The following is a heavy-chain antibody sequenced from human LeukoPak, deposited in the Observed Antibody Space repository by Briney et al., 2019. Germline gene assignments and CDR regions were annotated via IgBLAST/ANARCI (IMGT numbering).Heavy chain of an antibody. V-gene: IGHV4-59*01. J-gene: IGHJ4*02. CDR1: GGHISTSY. D-gene: IGHD3-22*01. Sequence: PSETLSLTCTVSGGHISTSYWSWVRQAPGKGLEWIGYIYYSGSTKYKPSLKSRVTISVYTSKNQFLLKLSSVTAADTAVYFCARGITDSIWYLDYWGQGTLVTVSS. CDR2: IYYSGST. CDR3: ARGITDSIWYLDY.